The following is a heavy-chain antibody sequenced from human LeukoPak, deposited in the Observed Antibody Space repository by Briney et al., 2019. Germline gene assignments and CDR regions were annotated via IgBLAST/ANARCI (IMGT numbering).Heavy chain of an antibody. D-gene: IGHD1-1*01. Sequence: ASVKISCKVSGYTFTDYYMHWVQQAPGKGLEWMGLLDPEDGETIYAEKFQGRVTITADTSTDTAYMEMSSLRSEDTAVYYCHSMFTGTTDYWGQGTLVTVSS. J-gene: IGHJ4*02. CDR3: HSMFTGTTDY. V-gene: IGHV1-69-2*01. CDR1: GYTFTDYY. CDR2: LDPEDGET.